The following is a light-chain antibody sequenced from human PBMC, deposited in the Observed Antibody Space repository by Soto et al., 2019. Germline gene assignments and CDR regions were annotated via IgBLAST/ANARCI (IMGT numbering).Light chain of an antibody. J-gene: IGLJ3*02. Sequence: QSVLTQPPSASGTPGQRVTISCSGSDSNIGGNTVNWYQQVPGTAPKLLIYSNSHRPSGVPDRFSGSKSGTSASLAISGLQSEDEGDYYCASWDDSLNGRTVFGGGTKVTVL. CDR2: SNS. V-gene: IGLV1-44*01. CDR1: DSNIGGNT. CDR3: ASWDDSLNGRTV.